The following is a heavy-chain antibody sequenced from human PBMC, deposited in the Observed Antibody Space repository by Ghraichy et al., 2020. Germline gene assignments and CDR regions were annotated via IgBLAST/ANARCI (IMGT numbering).Heavy chain of an antibody. V-gene: IGHV1-2*06. J-gene: IGHJ4*02. CDR3: ARGDLAD. CDR2: IHPQTGGA. Sequence: ASVKVSCKASGYTFTGYYMSWVRQAPGQGLEWMGRIHPQTGGAKYAQKFQGRVTMTRDTSISTAYMEVSSLRSDDTAVYYCARGDLADWGQGTLVTVFS. D-gene: IGHD1-26*01. CDR1: GYTFTGYY.